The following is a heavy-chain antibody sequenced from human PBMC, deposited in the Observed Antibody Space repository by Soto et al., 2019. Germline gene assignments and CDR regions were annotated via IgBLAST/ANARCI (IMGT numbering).Heavy chain of an antibody. Sequence: EVQLLESGGGLVQPGGSLRLSCAASGFTFSSYAMSWVRQAPGKGLEWVSAISGGGGATYYADSVKGRFTISRDNSKNTLFLQMNSLRAEDTAVYYCAKDQEGNYFYYDMDVWGKGTTVTVSS. J-gene: IGHJ6*03. CDR2: ISGGGGAT. CDR3: AKDQEGNYFYYDMDV. D-gene: IGHD3-10*01. V-gene: IGHV3-23*01. CDR1: GFTFSSYA.